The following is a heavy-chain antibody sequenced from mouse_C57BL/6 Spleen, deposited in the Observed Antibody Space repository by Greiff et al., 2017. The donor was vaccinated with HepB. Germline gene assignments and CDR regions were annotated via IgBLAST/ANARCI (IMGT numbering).Heavy chain of an antibody. J-gene: IGHJ2*01. Sequence: QVQLQQPGAELVKPGASVKLSCKASGYTFTSYWMHWVKQRPGQGLEWIGMIHPNSGSTNYNEKFESKATLTVDKSSSTAYMQLSSLTSEDSAVYYCARCEGYGNYDYWGQGTTLTVSS. V-gene: IGHV1-64*01. CDR2: IHPNSGST. D-gene: IGHD2-10*02. CDR1: GYTFTSYW. CDR3: ARCEGYGNYDY.